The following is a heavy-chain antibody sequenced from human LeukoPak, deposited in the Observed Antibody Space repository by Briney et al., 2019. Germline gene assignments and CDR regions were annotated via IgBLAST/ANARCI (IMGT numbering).Heavy chain of an antibody. Sequence: GRSLRLSCAASGFTFSSYAMHWVRQAPGKGLEWVAVISYDGSNKYYADSVKGRFTISRDNSKNTLYLQVNSLRAEDTAVYYCARDGSVYYGSGSYYSWYFDLWGRGTLVTVSS. D-gene: IGHD3-10*01. CDR3: ARDGSVYYGSGSYYSWYFDL. J-gene: IGHJ2*01. CDR1: GFTFSSYA. CDR2: ISYDGSNK. V-gene: IGHV3-30-3*01.